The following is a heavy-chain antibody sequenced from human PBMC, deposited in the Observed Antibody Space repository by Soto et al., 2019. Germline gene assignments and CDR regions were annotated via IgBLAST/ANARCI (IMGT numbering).Heavy chain of an antibody. CDR1: GGSISSGDYY. J-gene: IGHJ4*02. CDR2: IYYSGST. D-gene: IGHD3-10*01. Sequence: QVQLQESGPGLVKPSQTLSLTCTVSGGSISSGDYYWSWIRQPPGTGLEWIGYIYYSGSTYYNPSLKSRVTISVDTSKTQFSLKLSSVTAADTAVYYCARVGVLFGGAYYWGQGTLVTVSS. CDR3: ARVGVLFGGAYY. V-gene: IGHV4-30-4*01.